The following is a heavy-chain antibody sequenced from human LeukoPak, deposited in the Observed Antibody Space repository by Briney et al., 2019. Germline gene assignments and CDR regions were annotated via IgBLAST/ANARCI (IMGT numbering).Heavy chain of an antibody. CDR3: ARVEKYTNSGPTDP. V-gene: IGHV4-39*07. CDR2: IYYSGST. Sequence: KPSGTLSLTCTVSGGSISSSSYYWGWFRQPPGKGLEWIGSIYYSGSTYYNPSLRSRVTISVDTSKNQFSLKLSSVTAADTAVYYCARVEKYTNSGPTDPWGQGTLVTVSS. CDR1: GGSISSSSYY. D-gene: IGHD6-13*01. J-gene: IGHJ5*02.